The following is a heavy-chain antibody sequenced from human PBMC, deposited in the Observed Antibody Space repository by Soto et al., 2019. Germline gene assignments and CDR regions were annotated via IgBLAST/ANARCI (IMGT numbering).Heavy chain of an antibody. J-gene: IGHJ4*02. CDR1: GFTISTFA. Sequence: LRLSCAASGFTISTFAMTWVRQAPGKGLESVCGMTGSGATIHYADSVKGRFTISKDNSRNVLYLQMDYLRDEDTAVYYCAKDHVYNDGLWLMDSWGQGTLVTVSS. D-gene: IGHD2-21*01. CDR3: AKDHVYNDGLWLMDS. V-gene: IGHV3-23*01. CDR2: MTGSGATI.